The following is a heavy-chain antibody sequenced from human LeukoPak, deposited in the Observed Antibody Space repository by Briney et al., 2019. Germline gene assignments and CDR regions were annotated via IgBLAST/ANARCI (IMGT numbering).Heavy chain of an antibody. Sequence: GGSLRLSCAASGFTFSDYSMNWVRQAPGKGLEWVSSISDDSNYIYYADSVKGRFTISRDNAKNSLYLQMNSLRAEDTAVYYCANHLACGSTSCPSFDYWGPGTLVTVSS. CDR1: GFTFSDYS. CDR3: ANHLACGSTSCPSFDY. J-gene: IGHJ4*02. D-gene: IGHD2-2*01. V-gene: IGHV3-21*01. CDR2: ISDDSNYI.